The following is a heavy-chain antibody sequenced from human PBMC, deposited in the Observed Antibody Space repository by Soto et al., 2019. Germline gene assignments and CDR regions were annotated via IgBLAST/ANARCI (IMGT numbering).Heavy chain of an antibody. CDR2: IYYSGST. CDR1: GGSVSSGSYY. CDR3: ARALVDAAMVYFDY. D-gene: IGHD5-18*01. V-gene: IGHV4-61*01. Sequence: PSETLSLTCTVSGGSVSSGSYYWSWIRQPPGKGLEWIGYIYYSGSTNYNPSLKSRVTISVDTSKNQFSLKLSSVTAADTAVYYCARALVDAAMVYFDYWGQGTLVTGSS. J-gene: IGHJ4*02.